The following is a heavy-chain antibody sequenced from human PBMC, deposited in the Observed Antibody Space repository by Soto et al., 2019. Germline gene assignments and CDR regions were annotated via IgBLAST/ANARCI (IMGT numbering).Heavy chain of an antibody. CDR3: AKERGLRCGRGVSCGGEGLRWLEG. CDR2: ISDSGDST. CDR1: GFTFSNYV. Sequence: GGSLRLSCVASGFTFSNYVMSWVRQAPGKGLEWVSTISDSGDSTYYADSVKGRFTISRDNSKTTLFLQMNSLRADDTAVYYCAKERGLRCGRGVSCGGEGLRWLEGWGRGTLGSVSS. D-gene: IGHD2-21*01. V-gene: IGHV3-23*01. J-gene: IGHJ4*02.